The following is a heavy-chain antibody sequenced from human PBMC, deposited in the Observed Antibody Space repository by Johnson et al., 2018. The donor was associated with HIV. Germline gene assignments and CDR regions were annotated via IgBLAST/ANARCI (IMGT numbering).Heavy chain of an antibody. J-gene: IGHJ3*02. CDR3: AKGQSSGYPNDAFGI. CDR2: ISYDGSNK. CDR1: GFTFSSYA. V-gene: IGHV3-30*04. D-gene: IGHD3-22*01. Sequence: QVQLVESGGGLVQPGGSLRLSCAASGFTFSSYAMHWVRQAPGKGLEWVAVISYDGSNKYYAESVKGRFTISRDNSKDTLYLQMNSLRTEDTAMYYCAKGQSSGYPNDAFGIGGQGTMVTVSS.